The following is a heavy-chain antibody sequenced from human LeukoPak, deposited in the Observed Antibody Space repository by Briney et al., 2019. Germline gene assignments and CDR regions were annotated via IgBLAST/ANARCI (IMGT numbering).Heavy chain of an antibody. Sequence: ALVKVSCKASGYTFTSYDINWVRQATGQGLEWMGWMNPNSGNTGYAQKFQGRVTMTRNTSISTAYMELSSLRSEDTAVYYCARGYGKRFGELLLCYWGQGTLVTVSS. J-gene: IGHJ4*02. V-gene: IGHV1-8*01. CDR2: MNPNSGNT. CDR1: GYTFTSYD. D-gene: IGHD3-10*01. CDR3: ARGYGKRFGELLLCY.